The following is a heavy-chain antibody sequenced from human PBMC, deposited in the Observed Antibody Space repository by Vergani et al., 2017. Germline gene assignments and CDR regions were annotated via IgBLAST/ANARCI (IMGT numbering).Heavy chain of an antibody. CDR3: ARLADYDIFTGQNWFDP. CDR2: ISSSSSTI. CDR1: GFTFSSYS. D-gene: IGHD3-9*01. V-gene: IGHV3-48*04. Sequence: EVQLAESGGGLVQPGGSLRLSCAASGFTFSSYSMNWVRQAPGKGLEWVSYISSSSSTIYYADSVKGLFTISVDNAKNSLYLQMNSLRAEDTAVYYCARLADYDIFTGQNWFDPWGQGTLVTVSS. J-gene: IGHJ5*02.